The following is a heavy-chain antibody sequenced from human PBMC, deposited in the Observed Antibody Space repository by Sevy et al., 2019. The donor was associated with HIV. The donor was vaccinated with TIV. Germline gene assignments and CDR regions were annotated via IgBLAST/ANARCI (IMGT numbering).Heavy chain of an antibody. CDR1: GFTFDDYA. V-gene: IGHV3-9*01. CDR3: AKDTAPHYYDSSGQYYYYYGMDV. Sequence: SLKISCAASGFTFDDYAMHWVRQAPGKGLEWVSGISWNSGSIGYADSVKGRFTISRDNAKNSLYLQMNSLRAEDTALYYCAKDTAPHYYDSSGQYYYYYGMDVWGQGTTVTVSS. J-gene: IGHJ6*02. CDR2: ISWNSGSI. D-gene: IGHD3-22*01.